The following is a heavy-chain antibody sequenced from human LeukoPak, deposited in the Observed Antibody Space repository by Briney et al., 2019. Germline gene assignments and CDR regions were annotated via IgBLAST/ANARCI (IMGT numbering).Heavy chain of an antibody. V-gene: IGHV4-30-4*01. CDR3: ARDLSWNYGMDV. Sequence: SQTLSLTCTVSGGSISSGDYHWSWICQPPGKGLEWIGYIYYSGSTYYNPSLKSRVTISVDTSKNQFSLKLSSVTAADTAVYYCARDLSWNYGMDVWGQGTTVTVSS. D-gene: IGHD1-1*01. J-gene: IGHJ6*02. CDR1: GGSISSGDYH. CDR2: IYYSGST.